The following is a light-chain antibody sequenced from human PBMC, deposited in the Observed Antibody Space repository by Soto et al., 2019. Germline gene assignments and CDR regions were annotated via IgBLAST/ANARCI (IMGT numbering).Light chain of an antibody. Sequence: EIVLTQSPATLSLSPGETATLSCRASKSIPGDCAMYKRRPAQAPRLHIYDIYYRDTCIPARFSCSECGPDFALTISRREPEESAVYYCHDRSNWPRSTFGQGTKLEIK. J-gene: IGKJ2*02. CDR3: HDRSNWPRST. CDR1: KSIPGD. CDR2: DIY. V-gene: IGKV3-11*01.